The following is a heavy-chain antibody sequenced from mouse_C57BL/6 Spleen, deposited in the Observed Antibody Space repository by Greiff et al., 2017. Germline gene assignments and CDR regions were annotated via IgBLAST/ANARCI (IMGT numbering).Heavy chain of an antibody. CDR1: GYAFSSYW. Sequence: VQLQQSGAELVKPGASVKISCKASGYAFSSYWMNWVKQRPGKGLEWIGQIYPGDGDTNYNGKFTGKATLTADTSSSTAYMQLSSLTSEDSAVYFCARSNYYGNYLYYVDYWGQGTTLTVSS. D-gene: IGHD2-1*01. CDR2: IYPGDGDT. V-gene: IGHV1-80*01. J-gene: IGHJ2*01. CDR3: ARSNYYGNYLYYVDY.